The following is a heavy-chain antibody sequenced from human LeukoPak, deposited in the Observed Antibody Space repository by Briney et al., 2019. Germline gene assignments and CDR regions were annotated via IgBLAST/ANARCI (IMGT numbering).Heavy chain of an antibody. V-gene: IGHV4-38-2*02. CDR1: GYSISSDYY. CDR3: ARYDVWGTYRAFDY. Sequence: PSETLSLTCTVSGYSISSDYYWGWIRQPPGRGLEWIGAIYHSGSTYYNPSLKSRVTISVDTSKNQFSLKLSSVTAADTAVYYCARYDVWGTYRAFDYWGQGTLVTVSS. J-gene: IGHJ4*02. D-gene: IGHD3-16*02. CDR2: IYHSGST.